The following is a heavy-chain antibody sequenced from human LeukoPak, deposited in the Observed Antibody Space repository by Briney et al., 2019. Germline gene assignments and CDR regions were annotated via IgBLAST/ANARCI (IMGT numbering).Heavy chain of an antibody. D-gene: IGHD3-10*01. CDR3: ARRSGSTFSYYFDY. Sequence: GGSLRLSCAASGFSFSGSWMHWVRRAPGKGLVWVSLISSDGSTTTYADSVKGRFTISRDNAKNTVYLQMNSLRAEDTAVYYCARRSGSTFSYYFDYWGQGTLVTVSS. V-gene: IGHV3-74*03. J-gene: IGHJ4*02. CDR1: GFSFSGSW. CDR2: ISSDGSTT.